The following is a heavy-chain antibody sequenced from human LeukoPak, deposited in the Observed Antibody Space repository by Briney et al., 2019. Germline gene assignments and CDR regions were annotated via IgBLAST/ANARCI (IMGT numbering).Heavy chain of an antibody. D-gene: IGHD2-15*01. CDR2: IYHSGST. V-gene: IGHV4-30-2*01. J-gene: IGHJ4*02. CDR3: VRGSGGSSDY. Sequence: SETLSLTCAVSGGSISSGGYSWSWIRQPPGRGLEWIGYIYHSGSTYYNPSLKSRVTISVDRSRNQFSLKLSSVTVADTAVYYCVRGSGGSSDYWGQGTLVTVSS. CDR1: GGSISSGGYS.